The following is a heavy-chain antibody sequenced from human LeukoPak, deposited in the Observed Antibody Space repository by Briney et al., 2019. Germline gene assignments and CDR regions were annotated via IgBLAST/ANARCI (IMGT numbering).Heavy chain of an antibody. CDR1: GYTFTDYY. J-gene: IGHJ4*02. CDR3: ATELSLN. CDR2: ISPNSGDT. Sequence: ASVKVSCKAFGYTFTDYYMHWVRQAPGQGLEWMGWISPNSGDTNYAQKFQGRVTMTRDTSISTAYMQPSSLRSDDTAVYYCATELSLNWGQGTLVTVSS. V-gene: IGHV1-2*02.